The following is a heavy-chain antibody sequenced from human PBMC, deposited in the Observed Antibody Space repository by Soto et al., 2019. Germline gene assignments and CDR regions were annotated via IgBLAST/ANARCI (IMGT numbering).Heavy chain of an antibody. J-gene: IGHJ5*02. V-gene: IGHV4-59*01. CDR3: ARVKANDFWSGYYWFDP. Sequence: QVQLQESGPGLVKPSETLSLTCTVSGGSISSYYWSWIRQPPGKGLEWIGYIYYSASTNYNPPLKGRVTISVATSKNQFSLKLSSVTAADTAVYYCARVKANDFWSGYYWFDPWGQGTLVTVSS. CDR1: GGSISSYY. CDR2: IYYSAST. D-gene: IGHD3-3*01.